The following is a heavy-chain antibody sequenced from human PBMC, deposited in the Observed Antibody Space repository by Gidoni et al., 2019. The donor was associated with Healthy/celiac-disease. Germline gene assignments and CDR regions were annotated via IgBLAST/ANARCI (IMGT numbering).Heavy chain of an antibody. CDR2: ISSSSSYI. J-gene: IGHJ6*02. V-gene: IGHV3-21*01. CDR3: ARDRCSGGSCYSRGHYGMDV. Sequence: EVQLVESGGGLVKPGGSLRLSCAASGFTFSSYSMNWVRQAPGKGLEWVSSISSSSSYIYYADSVKGRFTISRDNAKNSLYLQMNSLRAEDTAVYYCARDRCSGGSCYSRGHYGMDVWGQGTTVTVSS. D-gene: IGHD2-15*01. CDR1: GFTFSSYS.